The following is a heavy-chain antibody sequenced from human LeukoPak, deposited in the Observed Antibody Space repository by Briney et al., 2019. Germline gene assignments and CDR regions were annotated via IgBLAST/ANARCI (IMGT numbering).Heavy chain of an antibody. D-gene: IGHD2-15*01. CDR1: GFTFDDYG. CDR2: INWNGGST. J-gene: IGHJ4*02. V-gene: IGHV3-20*04. CDR3: AREGCSGGSCYPGFDY. Sequence: GGSLRLSCAASGFTFDDYGMSWVRQAPGKGLEWVSGINWNGGSTGYADSVKGRFTISRDNAKNSLYLQMNSLRAEDTAVYYCAREGCSGGSCYPGFDYWGQGTLVTVSS.